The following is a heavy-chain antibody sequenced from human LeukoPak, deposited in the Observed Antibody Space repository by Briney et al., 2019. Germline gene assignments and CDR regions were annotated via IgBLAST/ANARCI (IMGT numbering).Heavy chain of an antibody. CDR1: GFTFRSYT. V-gene: IGHV3-21*01. D-gene: IGHD2-21*01. Sequence: GGSLRLSCAASGFTFRSYTMNWVRQAPGKGLEWVSSISGSRTFIYYGDSVKGRFSISRDNARNSLSLQMDSLRAEDTAVYYCARRNVVVGGLDYWGQGTLVTVSA. J-gene: IGHJ4*02. CDR2: ISGSRTFI. CDR3: ARRNVVVGGLDY.